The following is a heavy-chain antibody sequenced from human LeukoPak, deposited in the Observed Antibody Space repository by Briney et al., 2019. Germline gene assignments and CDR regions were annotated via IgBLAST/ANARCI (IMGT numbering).Heavy chain of an antibody. J-gene: IGHJ4*02. CDR3: ARDYCGGDCYVAY. CDR2: IWYDGSSK. V-gene: IGHV3-33*01. CDR1: GFTFSSYG. D-gene: IGHD2-21*02. Sequence: PGGSLRLSCAASGFTFSSYGMHWVRQAPGKGLEWVAVIWYDGSSKYYADSVKGRFTISKDKSKNTLYLQMNNLRTEDTAVYYCARDYCGGDCYVAYWGQGTLVTVSS.